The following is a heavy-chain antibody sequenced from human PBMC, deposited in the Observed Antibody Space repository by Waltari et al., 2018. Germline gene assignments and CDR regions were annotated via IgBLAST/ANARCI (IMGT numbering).Heavy chain of an antibody. J-gene: IGHJ4*02. V-gene: IGHV4-61*02. Sequence: QVQLQESGPGLVKPSQTLSLTCTVSGGSISSGSYYWSWNRQPAGKGLEWIGRIYTSGSTNYNPSLKSRVTISVDTSKNQFSLKLSSVTAADTAVYYCARGARGRFLEWLFDYWGQGTLVTVSS. CDR2: IYTSGST. D-gene: IGHD3-3*01. CDR1: GGSISSGSYY. CDR3: ARGARGRFLEWLFDY.